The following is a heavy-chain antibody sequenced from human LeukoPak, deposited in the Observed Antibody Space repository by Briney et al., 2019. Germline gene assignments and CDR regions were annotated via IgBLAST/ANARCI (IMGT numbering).Heavy chain of an antibody. CDR1: GYTFTGYY. Sequence: GASVKVSCKASGYTFTGYYMHWVRQAPGQGLEWMGWINPNSGGTNYAQKFQGWVTMTRDTSISTAYMELSRLRSDDTAVYYCAREANGSYFPYFDYWGQGTLVTVSS. J-gene: IGHJ4*02. CDR3: AREANGSYFPYFDY. D-gene: IGHD1-26*01. CDR2: INPNSGGT. V-gene: IGHV1-2*04.